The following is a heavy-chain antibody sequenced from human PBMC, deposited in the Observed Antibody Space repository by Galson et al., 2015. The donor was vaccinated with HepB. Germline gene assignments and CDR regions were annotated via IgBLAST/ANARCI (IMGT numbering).Heavy chain of an antibody. D-gene: IGHD3-3*01. Sequence: SVKVSCKASGDSFSNYATSWVRQVPGQGLEWMGAIIPILGLTNYEQKFQGRVTITADKSKSTAYIELSSLRSEDTAVYYCATSRGGGGDYCFDHWGQGTLVTVSA. J-gene: IGHJ4*02. CDR2: IIPILGLT. CDR1: GDSFSNYA. V-gene: IGHV1-69*10. CDR3: ATSRGGGGDYCFDH.